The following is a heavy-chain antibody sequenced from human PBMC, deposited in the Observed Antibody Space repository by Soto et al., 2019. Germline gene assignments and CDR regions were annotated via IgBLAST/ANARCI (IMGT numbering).Heavy chain of an antibody. CDR3: AESGYSYGPAGGPYDFDY. CDR2: ISGSGGST. CDR1: GFTFSSYA. V-gene: IGHV3-23*01. D-gene: IGHD5-18*01. J-gene: IGHJ4*02. Sequence: PGGSLRLSCAASGFTFSSYAMSWVRQAPGKGLEWVSAISGSGGSTYYADSVKGRFTISRDNSKNTLYLQMNSLRAEDTAVYYCAESGYSYGPAGGPYDFDYWGQGTLVTVSS.